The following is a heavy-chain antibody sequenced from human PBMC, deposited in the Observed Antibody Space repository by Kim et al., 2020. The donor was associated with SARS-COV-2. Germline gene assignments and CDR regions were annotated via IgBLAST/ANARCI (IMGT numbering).Heavy chain of an antibody. CDR2: IKQDGSEK. V-gene: IGHV3-7*03. Sequence: GGSLRLSCAASGFTFSSYWMSWVRQAPGKGLEWVANIKQDGSEKYYVDSVKGRFTISRDNAKNSLYLQMNSLRAEDTAVYYCARHLPPRRDYTYNWFDPWGQGTLVTVSS. J-gene: IGHJ5*02. D-gene: IGHD4-4*01. CDR1: GFTFSSYW. CDR3: ARHLPPRRDYTYNWFDP.